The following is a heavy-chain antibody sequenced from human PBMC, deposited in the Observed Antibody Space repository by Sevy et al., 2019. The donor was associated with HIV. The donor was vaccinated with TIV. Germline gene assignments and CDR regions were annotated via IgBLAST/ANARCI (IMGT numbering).Heavy chain of an antibody. Sequence: GGSLRLSCVASGFVFRDYGMHWVRQAPGKGLEWVAVISYGGNHRYYADSVRDRFTISRDNFKNTVFLEMNSLTVEDTAVYYCAKDSHPDIIATGNNWFDSWGQRSRVTVSS. CDR1: GFVFRDYG. V-gene: IGHV3-30*18. D-gene: IGHD1-1*01. J-gene: IGHJ5*01. CDR3: AKDSHPDIIATGNNWFDS. CDR2: ISYGGNHR.